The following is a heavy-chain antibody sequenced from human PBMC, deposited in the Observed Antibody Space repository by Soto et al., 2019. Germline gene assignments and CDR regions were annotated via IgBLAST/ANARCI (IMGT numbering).Heavy chain of an antibody. V-gene: IGHV3-73*02. Sequence: EVQLVESGGGLVQPGGSLKLSCAASGFTFSDSAMHWVRQASGKGPEWVGRIRSKVNTYATAYAASVKGRFTISRDDSMNTAYLQMNSLKTEDTAVYDCTRRRDWTAMDPLDYWGQGTLVTVSS. CDR3: TRRRDWTAMDPLDY. J-gene: IGHJ4*02. CDR1: GFTFSDSA. CDR2: IRSKVNTYAT. D-gene: IGHD5-18*01.